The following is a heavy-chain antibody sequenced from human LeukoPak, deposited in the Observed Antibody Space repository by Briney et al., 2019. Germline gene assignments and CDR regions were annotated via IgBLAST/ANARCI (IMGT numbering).Heavy chain of an antibody. V-gene: IGHV4-39*01. CDR2: IYYSGST. CDR1: GGSICSTNYY. CDR3: ARHQDYYGSGSYFDY. D-gene: IGHD3-10*01. Sequence: SETLSLTCTVSGGSICSTNYYWGWIRQPPRKGLEWIGSIYYSGSTYYNPSLKSRVTISVDTSKNQFSLKLSSVPAADTAVYYCARHQDYYGSGSYFDYWGQGTLVTVSS. J-gene: IGHJ4*02.